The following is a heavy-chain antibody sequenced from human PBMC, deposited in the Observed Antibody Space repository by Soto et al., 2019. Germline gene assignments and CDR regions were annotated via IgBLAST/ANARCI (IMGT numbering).Heavy chain of an antibody. D-gene: IGHD3-10*01. V-gene: IGHV3-30-3*01. CDR3: AREGQYYYGPAGHFDY. CDR2: ISYDGSNK. CDR1: GFTFSSYA. J-gene: IGHJ4*02. Sequence: QMQLVESGGGVVQPGRSLRLSCAASGFTFSSYAMHWVRQAPGKGLEWVAVISYDGSNKYYADSVKGRFTISRDNSKNTLYLQMNSLRAEDTAVYYCAREGQYYYGPAGHFDYWGQGTLVTVSS.